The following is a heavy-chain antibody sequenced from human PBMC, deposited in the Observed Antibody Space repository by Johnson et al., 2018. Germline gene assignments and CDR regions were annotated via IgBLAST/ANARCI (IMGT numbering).Heavy chain of an antibody. CDR1: GFTFSSFG. J-gene: IGHJ1*01. CDR2: ISYDGSNK. D-gene: IGHD2-15*01. Sequence: QVQLVQSGGGVVQPGRSLRLSCAASGFTFSSFGMHWVRQAPGKGLQWVAVISYDGSNKYYADSVKGRFTISRDNSKNTLYLQMNSLRTEDTSPSPQVRMATLGPLSSATACCRLVLGACSEGTWADWPGGDGHW. V-gene: IGHV3-30*03. CDR3: VRMATLGPLSSATACCRLVLGACSEGTWADWPGGDGH.